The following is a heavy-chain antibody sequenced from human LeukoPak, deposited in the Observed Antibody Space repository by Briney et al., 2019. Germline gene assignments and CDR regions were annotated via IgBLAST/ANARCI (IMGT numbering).Heavy chain of an antibody. Sequence: SETLSLTCTVSGGSISSYYWSWIRQPPGKGLEWIGYIYYSGSTNYNPSLKSRVTISVDTSKNQFSLKLSSVTAADTAVYYCARRVENYYGSGSLYYYYYYMDVWGKGTTVTISS. CDR1: GGSISSYY. CDR2: IYYSGST. J-gene: IGHJ6*03. V-gene: IGHV4-59*01. CDR3: ARRVENYYGSGSLYYYYYYMDV. D-gene: IGHD3-10*01.